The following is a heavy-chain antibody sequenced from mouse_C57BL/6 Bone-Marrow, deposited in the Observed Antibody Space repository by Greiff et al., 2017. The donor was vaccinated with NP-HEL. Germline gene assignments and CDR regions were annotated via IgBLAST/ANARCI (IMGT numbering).Heavy chain of an antibody. J-gene: IGHJ2*01. Sequence: VQLQQSGPVLVKPGASVKMSCKASGYTFTDFYMNWVKQSHGKSLEWIGVINPYNGGTSYNQKFKGKATLTVDKSSSTAYMELNSLTSEDSAVYYCAREGGLYFDYWGQGTTLTVSS. CDR1: GYTFTDFY. V-gene: IGHV1-19*01. CDR3: AREGGLYFDY. CDR2: INPYNGGT.